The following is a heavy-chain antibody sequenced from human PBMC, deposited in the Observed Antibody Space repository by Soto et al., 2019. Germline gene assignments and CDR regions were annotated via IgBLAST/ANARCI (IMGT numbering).Heavy chain of an antibody. J-gene: IGHJ6*02. Sequence: ASVKVSCKASGYTFTSYAMHWVRQAPGQRLEWMGWINAGNGNTKYSQKFQGRVTITRDTSASIAYMELSSLRSEDTAVYYCASLGGEVRFSYYYGMDVWGQGTTVTVSS. CDR2: INAGNGNT. V-gene: IGHV1-3*01. CDR3: ASLGGEVRFSYYYGMDV. CDR1: GYTFTSYA. D-gene: IGHD3-3*01.